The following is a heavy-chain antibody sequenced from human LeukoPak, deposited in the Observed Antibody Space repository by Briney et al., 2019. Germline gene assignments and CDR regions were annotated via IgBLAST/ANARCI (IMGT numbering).Heavy chain of an antibody. CDR2: INSDGSST. CDR1: GFTFSSYW. Sequence: PGGSLRLSCAASGFTFSSYWMHWVRQAPGKGLVWVSRINSDGSSTSYADSVKGRFTISRDNAKNTLYLQMNSLRVEDTAVYYCARTYCSSTNCPLDYWGQGTLVTVSS. D-gene: IGHD2-2*01. V-gene: IGHV3-74*01. CDR3: ARTYCSSTNCPLDY. J-gene: IGHJ4*02.